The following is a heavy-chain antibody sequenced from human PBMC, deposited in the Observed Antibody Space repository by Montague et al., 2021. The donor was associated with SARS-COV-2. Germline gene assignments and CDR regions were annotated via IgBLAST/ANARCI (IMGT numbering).Heavy chain of an antibody. J-gene: IGHJ4*02. D-gene: IGHD3-16*02. V-gene: IGHV3-33*06. CDR2: IWNDGSDK. CDR3: AKDGQRQLLSFFDA. CDR1: GFSFSRYG. Sequence: SLRLYCAASGFSFSRYGMNWVRQAPGKGLEWVALIWNDGSDKYYADSVKGRFTISRDNSKNMLFLHMNSLRAEDTATYYCAKDGQRQLLSFFDAWGQGALITVSS.